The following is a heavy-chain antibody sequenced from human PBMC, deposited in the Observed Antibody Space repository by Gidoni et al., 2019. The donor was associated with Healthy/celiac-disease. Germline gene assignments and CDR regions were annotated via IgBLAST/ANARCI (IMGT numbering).Heavy chain of an antibody. V-gene: IGHV4-34*01. Sequence: QVQLQQWGAGLLKPSETLSLTCAVYGGSFRGYYWSWIRQPPRKGLEWIGEINHSGSTNYNPSLKSRVTISVDTSKNQFSLKLSSVTAADTAVYYCARNGAGIGWGQGTLVTVSS. CDR1: GGSFRGYY. J-gene: IGHJ4*02. CDR3: ARNGAGIG. D-gene: IGHD3-10*01. CDR2: INHSGST.